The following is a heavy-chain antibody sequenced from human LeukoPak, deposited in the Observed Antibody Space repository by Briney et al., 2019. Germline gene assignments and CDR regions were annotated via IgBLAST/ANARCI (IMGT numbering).Heavy chain of an antibody. Sequence: ASVKGSCKASGYTFTGYYMHWVRQAPGQGLEWMGWINPNSGGTNYAQKFQGRVTMTRDTSISTAYMELSRLRSDDTAVYYCARDLRATAIEYYYMDVWGKGTTVTVSS. J-gene: IGHJ6*03. CDR3: ARDLRATAIEYYYMDV. D-gene: IGHD2-21*02. V-gene: IGHV1-2*02. CDR2: INPNSGGT. CDR1: GYTFTGYY.